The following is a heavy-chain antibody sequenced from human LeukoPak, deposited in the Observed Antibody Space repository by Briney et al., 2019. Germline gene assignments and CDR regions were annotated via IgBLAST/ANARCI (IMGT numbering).Heavy chain of an antibody. CDR2: IYPGNSDI. D-gene: IGHD7-27*01. CDR3: VRRTTGEYYFDY. Sequence: GESLKISCKVSGYRFNIYWIGWVRQMSGRGPEWMRIIYPGNSDIRYSPSFQGQVNISADKSISTAYLQWNSLKASDTAMYYCVRRTTGEYYFDYWGQGTLVTVSS. V-gene: IGHV5-51*01. J-gene: IGHJ4*02. CDR1: GYRFNIYW.